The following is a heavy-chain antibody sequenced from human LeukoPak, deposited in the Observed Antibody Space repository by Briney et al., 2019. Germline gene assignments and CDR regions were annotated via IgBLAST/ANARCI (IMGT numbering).Heavy chain of an antibody. D-gene: IGHD5-24*01. CDR2: IIPILGIA. Sequence: SVKVSCKASGYTFTDYYIHWVRQAPGQGLEWMGRIIPILGIANYAQKFQGRVTITADKSTSTAYMELSSLRSEDTAVYYCARDGRWPNDYWGRGTLVTVSS. J-gene: IGHJ4*02. V-gene: IGHV1-69*04. CDR1: GYTFTDYY. CDR3: ARDGRWPNDY.